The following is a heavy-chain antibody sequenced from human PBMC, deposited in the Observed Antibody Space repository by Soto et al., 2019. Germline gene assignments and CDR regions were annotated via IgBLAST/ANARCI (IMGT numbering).Heavy chain of an antibody. D-gene: IGHD3-3*01. Sequence: GASVKVSCKASGYPFSGYYMHWVRQAPGQGPEWMGGFIPVYRTLNYAQKFQGRVTITADESTGTAYMTLSSLASDDTAVYYCATGVIWIGYFTVDSWGQGTRVTVS. V-gene: IGHV1-69*13. CDR2: FIPVYRTL. J-gene: IGHJ4*02. CDR1: GYPFSGYY. CDR3: ATGVIWIGYFTVDS.